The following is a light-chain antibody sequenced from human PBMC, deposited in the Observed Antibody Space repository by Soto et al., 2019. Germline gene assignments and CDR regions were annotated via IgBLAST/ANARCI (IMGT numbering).Light chain of an antibody. Sequence: DIQMTQTPSTLSASIGDRFTITCRASQSISTWLAWYQQKPGKXPKXXIYAASSLQSGVPSRFSGSGSGTDLTITISSLQPEDFETYYCLQHNSYPGTFGQGTKVDIK. CDR2: AAS. J-gene: IGKJ1*01. CDR3: LQHNSYPGT. CDR1: QSISTW. V-gene: IGKV1-5*01.